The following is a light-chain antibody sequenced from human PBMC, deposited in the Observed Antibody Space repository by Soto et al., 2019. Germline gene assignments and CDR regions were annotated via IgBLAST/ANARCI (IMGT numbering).Light chain of an antibody. CDR3: QQRSNWLYT. V-gene: IGKV3-11*01. Sequence: EIVLTQSPATLSLSPGERATLSCRASQSVSSYLAWYQQKPGQAPRLLIYDASNRATGIPARFSGSVSGTDFTITISSLEPEDFAVYYCQQRSNWLYTFGQGTKLEIK. J-gene: IGKJ2*01. CDR2: DAS. CDR1: QSVSSY.